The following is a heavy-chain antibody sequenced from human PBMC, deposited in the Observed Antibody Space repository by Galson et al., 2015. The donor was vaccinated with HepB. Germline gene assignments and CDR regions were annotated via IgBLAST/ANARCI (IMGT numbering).Heavy chain of an antibody. CDR1: GGSINSGGYS. Sequence: TLSLTCTVSGGSINSGGYSWSWIRQPPGKGLEWIGYIYHSGSTYYNPSLKSRVTVSVDRSKNQFSLKLSSVTAADTAVYYCARGSALRYFDWSYDYWGQGTLVTVSS. J-gene: IGHJ4*02. V-gene: IGHV4-30-2*01. CDR3: ARGSALRYFDWSYDY. D-gene: IGHD3-9*01. CDR2: IYHSGST.